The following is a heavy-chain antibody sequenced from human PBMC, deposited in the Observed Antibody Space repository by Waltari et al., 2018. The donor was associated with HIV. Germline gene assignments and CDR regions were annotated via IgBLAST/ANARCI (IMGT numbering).Heavy chain of an antibody. Sequence: EVQLVESGGGLVQPGGSLRLSCAASGFTFSNYDMHWVRQATGKGVGWVSGIGTAGDTYYPGSVKGRFTISRENAKNSLHLQMNSLRAGDTAVYYCVRICKLNCYYYYGMDVWGQGTTVTVSS. V-gene: IGHV3-13*01. D-gene: IGHD1-1*01. CDR1: GFTFSNYD. CDR3: VRICKLNCYYYYGMDV. CDR2: IGTAGDT. J-gene: IGHJ6*02.